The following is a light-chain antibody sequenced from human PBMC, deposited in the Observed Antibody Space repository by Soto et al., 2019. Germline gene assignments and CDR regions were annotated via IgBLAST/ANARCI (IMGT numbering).Light chain of an antibody. V-gene: IGLV2-14*01. CDR3: TSYASGISDLV. J-gene: IGLJ2*01. Sequence: ALTQPASVSGSPGQSITLSCTGTSSDIGGYDYVSWDQRHPGKAPKLIIYYVNNRPSGVSNRFSGSKSGNTASLTISGLPAEDDADYCTSYASGISDLVFGGGTKVTVL. CDR1: SSDIGGYDY. CDR2: YVN.